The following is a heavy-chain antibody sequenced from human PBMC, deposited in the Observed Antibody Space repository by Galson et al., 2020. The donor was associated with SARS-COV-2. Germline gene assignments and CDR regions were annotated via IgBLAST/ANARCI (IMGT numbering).Heavy chain of an antibody. CDR2: IRYQASNK. CDR3: AKEVGSARWEPYYYYYGMDV. D-gene: IGHD1-26*01. J-gene: IGHJ6*02. Sequence: SLPLPCAASGFTLSSHGIHWVRQAPGKGLEWVAYIRYQASNKYQADSVKGRFTISRDNSKNTLYLQMNSLRAEDTAVYYCAKEVGSARWEPYYYYYGMDVWGQGTTVTVSS. V-gene: IGHV3-30*02. CDR1: GFTLSSHG.